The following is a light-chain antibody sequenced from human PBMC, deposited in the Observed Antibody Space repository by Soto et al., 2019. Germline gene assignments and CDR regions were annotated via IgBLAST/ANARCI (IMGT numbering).Light chain of an antibody. CDR1: SGDVGHYDL. V-gene: IGLV2-23*02. Sequence: QSVLTQPASLSGSPGQSITISCSGSSGDVGHYDLVSWYQQIPGKAPQLMIFEVSRRPSRVSDRFSGSKSGNTASLTISGLQAEDEGDFYCCSYAGNGAWVFGGGTKLTVL. CDR2: EVS. CDR3: CSYAGNGAWV. J-gene: IGLJ3*02.